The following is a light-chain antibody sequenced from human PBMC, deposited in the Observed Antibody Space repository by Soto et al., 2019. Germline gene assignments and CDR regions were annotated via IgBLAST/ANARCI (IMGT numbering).Light chain of an antibody. CDR1: QSVSRY. CDR3: QQRSNWPPIT. J-gene: IGKJ5*01. CDR2: DAS. V-gene: IGKV3-11*01. Sequence: ENVLTQSPCTLSLSPGERSTLSCISSQSVSRYLAWYQQKPGQAPRLLIYDASNRAAGVPARFSGSGSGTDFTLTISSVEPDDFAVYYCQQRSNWPPITFGQGTRLEIK.